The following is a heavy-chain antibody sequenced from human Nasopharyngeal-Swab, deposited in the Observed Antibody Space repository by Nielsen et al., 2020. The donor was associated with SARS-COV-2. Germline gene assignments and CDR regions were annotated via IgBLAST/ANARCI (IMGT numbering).Heavy chain of an antibody. Sequence: SETLFLTCDVFGGSLRSGDYYWSWIRQPAGEGLEWIGRIYTNGGTNYNPSLTSRVTISVDMSKNQFSLKLTSVTAADTAVYYCVRDWSSPSKTAFDYWGQGILVTVSS. CDR2: IYTNGGT. J-gene: IGHJ4*02. V-gene: IGHV4-61*02. CDR3: VRDWSSPSKTAFDY. D-gene: IGHD6-6*01. CDR1: GGSLRSGDYY.